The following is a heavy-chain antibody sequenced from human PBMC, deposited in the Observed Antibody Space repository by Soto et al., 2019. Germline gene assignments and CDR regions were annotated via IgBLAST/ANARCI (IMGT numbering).Heavy chain of an antibody. CDR1: GGSISSYY. CDR2: IDTSGTT. V-gene: IGHV4-4*07. J-gene: IGHJ6*02. D-gene: IGHD3-10*01. CDR3: ARGPRGYVYYHGMDV. Sequence: SETLSLTCTVSGGSISSYYVSWIRQSAGKGLEWIGRIDTSGTTNYNPSLKSRVTMSVDTSKNHFSLNLSSVTAADTAVYYCARGPRGYVYYHGMDVWGQGTTVTVSS.